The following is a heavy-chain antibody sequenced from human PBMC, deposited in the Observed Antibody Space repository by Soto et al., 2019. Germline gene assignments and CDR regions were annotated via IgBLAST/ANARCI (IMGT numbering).Heavy chain of an antibody. D-gene: IGHD3-22*01. CDR2: IYYSGST. J-gene: IGHJ6*02. Sequence: QVQLQESGPGLVKPSETLSLTCTVSGGSISSYYWSWIRQPPGKGLEWIGYIYYSGSTNYNPSLKSRVTISVDTSKNQFSLKLSSVTAADTAVYYCARDTRYYYDSSGYPYYYYYGMDVWGQGTTVTVSS. V-gene: IGHV4-59*01. CDR1: GGSISSYY. CDR3: ARDTRYYYDSSGYPYYYYYGMDV.